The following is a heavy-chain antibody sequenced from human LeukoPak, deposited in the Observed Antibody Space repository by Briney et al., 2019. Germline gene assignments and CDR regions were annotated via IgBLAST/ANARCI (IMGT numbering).Heavy chain of an antibody. J-gene: IGHJ4*02. CDR1: GGTFSSYA. CDR3: ARDMPGIAAPPHFDY. V-gene: IGHV1-69*04. CDR2: IIPILGIA. D-gene: IGHD6-6*01. Sequence: GSSVKVSCKASGGTFSSYAISWVRQAPGQGLEWMGRIIPILGIANYAQKFQGRVTITADKSTSTAYMELSSLRSEDTAAYYCARDMPGIAAPPHFDYWGQGTLVTVSS.